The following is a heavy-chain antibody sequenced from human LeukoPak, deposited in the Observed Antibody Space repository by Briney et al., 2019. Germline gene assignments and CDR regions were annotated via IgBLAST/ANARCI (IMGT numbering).Heavy chain of an antibody. CDR1: GFTFSSYA. Sequence: GGSLRLSCSASGFTFSSYAMHWVRQTPGKGLEYVSAISSTGGSTYYADSVKGRFTISRDNSKNTLYLQMSSLRAEDTAVYYCVKDSRIAAAGTLDYWGQGTLVTVSS. D-gene: IGHD6-13*01. V-gene: IGHV3-64D*06. J-gene: IGHJ4*02. CDR3: VKDSRIAAAGTLDY. CDR2: ISSTGGST.